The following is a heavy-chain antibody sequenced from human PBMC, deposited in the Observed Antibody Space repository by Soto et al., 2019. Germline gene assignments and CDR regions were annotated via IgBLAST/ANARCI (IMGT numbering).Heavy chain of an antibody. J-gene: IGHJ4*02. CDR2: IGPGSGAT. CDR3: GGGRSGQIVVFY. D-gene: IGHD1-26*01. V-gene: IGHV1-2*02. CDR1: GYTFTGHY. Sequence: ASVKVSCKASGYTFTGHYIHWVRQAPEQGPEWMGEIGPGSGATRYAQRFQGRVTLTRDMSITTVYMELNNLSPDDTAVYYCGGGRSGQIVVFYWGQGTPVTVSS.